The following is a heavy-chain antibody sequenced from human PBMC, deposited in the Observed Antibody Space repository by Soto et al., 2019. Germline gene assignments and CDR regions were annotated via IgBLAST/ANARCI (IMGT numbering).Heavy chain of an antibody. CDR2: IIPILGIA. CDR3: ARGPPRRYCSSTCCSEYFQH. V-gene: IGHV1-69*02. Sequence: SVKGSCKASGGTFSSYTISWVRQAPGQGLEWMGRIIPILGIANYAQKFQGRVTITADKSTSTAYMELSSLRSEDTAVYYCARGPPRRYCSSTCCSEYFQHWGQGTLVTVSS. D-gene: IGHD2-2*01. J-gene: IGHJ1*01. CDR1: GGTFSSYT.